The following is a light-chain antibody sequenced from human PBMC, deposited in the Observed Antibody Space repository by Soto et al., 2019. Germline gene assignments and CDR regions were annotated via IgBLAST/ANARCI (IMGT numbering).Light chain of an antibody. CDR1: QSISSY. Sequence: DIQMTQSPSSLSASVGDRVTITCRASQSISSYLNWYQQKPGKAPKFLIYAASSLQSGVPSRFSGSGSGTDLTLTISSLQPEDFAVYYCQQSYSSPPTFGQGTKVEIK. V-gene: IGKV1-39*01. CDR2: AAS. J-gene: IGKJ1*01. CDR3: QQSYSSPPT.